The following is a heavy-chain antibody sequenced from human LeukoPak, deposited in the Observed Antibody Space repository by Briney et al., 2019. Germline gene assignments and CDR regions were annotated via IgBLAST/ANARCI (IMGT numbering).Heavy chain of an antibody. J-gene: IGHJ4*02. CDR2: ISASGGGT. Sequence: GGSLRLSCAASEFIFSSYGMSWVPQAPGKGLEWVSAISASGGGTYYADSVKGRFTISRDNSRNTLYLEMNSLRAEDTAIYYCAKEVTPGALLYGPFDYWGQGTLVTVSS. CDR1: EFIFSSYG. CDR3: AKEVTPGALLYGPFDY. V-gene: IGHV3-23*01. D-gene: IGHD4-23*01.